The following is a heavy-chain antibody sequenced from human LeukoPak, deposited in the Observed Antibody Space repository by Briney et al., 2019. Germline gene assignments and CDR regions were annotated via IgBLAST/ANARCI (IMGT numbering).Heavy chain of an antibody. CDR2: ISSGSSYI. CDR1: GFTFSDYY. J-gene: IGHJ4*02. V-gene: IGHV3-11*06. CDR3: ARVLTTMVRGAIDY. Sequence: GGSLRLPCAASGFTFSDYYMSWIRQAPGKGLEWVSPISSGSSYIYYADSVKGRFTISRDNAKNSLYLQMNSLRAEDTAVYYCARVLTTMVRGAIDYWGQGTLVTVSS. D-gene: IGHD3-10*01.